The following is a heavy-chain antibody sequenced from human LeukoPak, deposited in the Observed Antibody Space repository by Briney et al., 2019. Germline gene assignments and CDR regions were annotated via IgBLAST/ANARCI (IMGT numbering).Heavy chain of an antibody. D-gene: IGHD1-1*01. V-gene: IGHV3-15*01. J-gene: IGHJ6*02. CDR3: TTGPTTGTTFYYYYGMDV. Sequence: PGGSLRLSCAASGFTFSNAWMSWVRQAPGKGLEWVGRIKSKTDGGTTDYAAPVKGRFTISRDDSKNTLYLQMNSLKTEDTAVYXCTTGPTTGTTFYYYYGMDVWGQGTTVTVSS. CDR1: GFTFSNAW. CDR2: IKSKTDGGTT.